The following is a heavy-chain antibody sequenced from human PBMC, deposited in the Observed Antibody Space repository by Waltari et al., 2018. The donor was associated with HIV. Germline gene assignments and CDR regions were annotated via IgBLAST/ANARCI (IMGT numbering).Heavy chain of an antibody. D-gene: IGHD3-3*01. V-gene: IGHV4-38-2*01. CDR3: ARGTMSPPLDY. CDR2: IYHSGRT. CDR1: GSSISSGYY. Sequence: QVQLQESGPGLVKPSETLSLTCAVSGSSISSGYYWGWIRQPPGKGLEWIGSIYHSGRTYYNPSLKSRGTISVDTSKYQFSLKLSSVTAADTAVYYCARGTMSPPLDYWGQGTLVTVSS. J-gene: IGHJ4*02.